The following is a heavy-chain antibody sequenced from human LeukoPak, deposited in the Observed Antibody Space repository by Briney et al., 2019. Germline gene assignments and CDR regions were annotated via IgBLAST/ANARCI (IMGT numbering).Heavy chain of an antibody. Sequence: ASVKVSCKSSGYTFTAFNIHWVRQATGQRLEWMGRMNPNSGITDYAQRFQGRVTMTTNTSIGTAYMEVKSLRFEDTAVYHCVRWYDYGEKRLDPWGQGTLVIVSS. CDR3: VRWYDYGEKRLDP. J-gene: IGHJ5*02. CDR2: MNPNSGIT. D-gene: IGHD4/OR15-4a*01. CDR1: GYTFTAFN. V-gene: IGHV1-8*01.